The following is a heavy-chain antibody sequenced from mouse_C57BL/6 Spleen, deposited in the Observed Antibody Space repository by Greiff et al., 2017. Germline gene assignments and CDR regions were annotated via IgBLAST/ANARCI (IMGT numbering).Heavy chain of an antibody. D-gene: IGHD1-1*01. Sequence: QVQLQQPGPELVKPGASVTLSCKASGYTFTSYWMHWVKQRPGQGLEWIGNINPSNGGTNYNEKFKRKATLTVDKSSSTAYMQLSSLTSEDSAVYYCASSGLLYAGFAYWGQGTLVTVSA. CDR2: INPSNGGT. V-gene: IGHV1-53*01. CDR3: ASSGLLYAGFAY. CDR1: GYTFTSYW. J-gene: IGHJ3*01.